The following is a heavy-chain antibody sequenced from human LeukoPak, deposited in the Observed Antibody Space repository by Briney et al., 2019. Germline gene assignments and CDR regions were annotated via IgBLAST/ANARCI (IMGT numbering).Heavy chain of an antibody. Sequence: PGGSLRLSCVTSGFTFRNHGMHWVRQAPGKGLEWVAVIWYDGSNKYYGDFVKGRFTISRDNSKNTLYLQMNSLRAEDTAVYYCAKDSKVYLNWFDPWGQGTLVTVSS. CDR2: IWYDGSNK. CDR1: GFTFRNHG. J-gene: IGHJ5*02. D-gene: IGHD5/OR15-5a*01. V-gene: IGHV3-33*06. CDR3: AKDSKVYLNWFDP.